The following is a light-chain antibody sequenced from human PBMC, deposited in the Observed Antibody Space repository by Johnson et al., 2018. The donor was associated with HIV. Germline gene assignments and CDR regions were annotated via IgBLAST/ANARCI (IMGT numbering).Light chain of an antibody. V-gene: IGLV1-44*01. CDR1: SSNIGSNT. CDR3: GTWDSSLSAYV. CDR2: SNN. J-gene: IGLJ1*01. Sequence: QSALTQPPSASGTPGQRVTISCSGSSSNIGSNTVNWYQQLPGTAPKLLIYSNNQRPSGVPDRFSGSNSGTSATLGITGLQTGDEADYYCGTWDSSLSAYVFGTGTKVTVL.